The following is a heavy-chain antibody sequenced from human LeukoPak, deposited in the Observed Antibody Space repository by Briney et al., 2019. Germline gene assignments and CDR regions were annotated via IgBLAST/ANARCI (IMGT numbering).Heavy chain of an antibody. Sequence: SAKVSCKASGGTFSSYAISWVRQAPGQGLEWMGGIIPIFGTANYAQKFQGRVTITADESTSTAYMELSSLRSEDTAVYYCAGDGDYFHAAGYWGQGTLVTVSS. CDR1: GGTFSSYA. J-gene: IGHJ4*02. V-gene: IGHV1-69*13. CDR2: IIPIFGTA. CDR3: AGDGDYFHAAGY. D-gene: IGHD4-17*01.